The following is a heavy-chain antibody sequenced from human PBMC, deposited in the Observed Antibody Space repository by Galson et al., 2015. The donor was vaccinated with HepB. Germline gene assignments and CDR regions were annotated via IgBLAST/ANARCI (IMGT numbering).Heavy chain of an antibody. V-gene: IGHV3-33*01. D-gene: IGHD4-17*01. Sequence: SLRLSCAASGSSFSSHGMHWVRQAPGKGLEWVALIWFDGSKDSYADSVKGRFTISRDNSNNMLYLQMNNLRVEDTAVYYCARYYGDYRAFNHWGQGTLVSVSS. CDR3: ARYYGDYRAFNH. J-gene: IGHJ4*02. CDR2: IWFDGSKD. CDR1: GSSFSSHG.